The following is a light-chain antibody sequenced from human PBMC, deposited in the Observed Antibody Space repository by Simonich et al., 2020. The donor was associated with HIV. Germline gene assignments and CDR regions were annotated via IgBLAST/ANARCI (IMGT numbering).Light chain of an antibody. V-gene: IGKV3-15*01. CDR1: QSVGSN. CDR2: GAS. Sequence: EIVMTQSPATLSVSPGERATLSCRASQSVGSNLAWYQQKPGQAPRPLIYGASTRATDIPARFSSSGSGTEFTLTISSMQSEDFAVYYCQQYNNWPRTFGQGTKVEIK. CDR3: QQYNNWPRT. J-gene: IGKJ1*01.